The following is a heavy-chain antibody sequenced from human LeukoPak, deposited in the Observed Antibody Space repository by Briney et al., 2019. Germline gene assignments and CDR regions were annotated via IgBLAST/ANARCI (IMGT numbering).Heavy chain of an antibody. J-gene: IGHJ4*02. CDR1: GLPLISNA. Sequence: GASPRLSLSASGLPLISNAMRWVRPAPGKGVGWVSAFSSSGGSTYYADSVKGRFTIFRDNSKNTLYLQMNSLRAEDTAVYYCAKDAYYDFRSGYGLTFVYWGQGTRVTVSS. D-gene: IGHD3-3*01. CDR3: AKDAYYDFRSGYGLTFVY. CDR2: FSSSGGST. V-gene: IGHV3-23*01.